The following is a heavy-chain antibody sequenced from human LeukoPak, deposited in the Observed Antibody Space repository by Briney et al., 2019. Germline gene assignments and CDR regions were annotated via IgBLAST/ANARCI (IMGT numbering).Heavy chain of an antibody. CDR1: GGTFSSYA. D-gene: IGHD3-22*01. V-gene: IGHV1-69*06. Sequence: ASVKVSCKASGGTFSSYAISWVRQAPGQGLEWMGGIIPIFGTANYAQKFQGRVTITADKSTSTAYMELSSLRSEDTALYYCAKDHNYYDSSGMLDYWGQGTLVTVSS. CDR2: IIPIFGTA. CDR3: AKDHNYYDSSGMLDY. J-gene: IGHJ4*02.